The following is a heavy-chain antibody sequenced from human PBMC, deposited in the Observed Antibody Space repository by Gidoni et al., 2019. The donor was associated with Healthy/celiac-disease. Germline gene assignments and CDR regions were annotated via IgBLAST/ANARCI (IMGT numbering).Heavy chain of an antibody. Sequence: QVQLQESGPGLVKPSQTLSLPCTVSCGYLSSGDYYWRWIRQPPGKCLEWIGYIYYSVSTYYNTFLKSRVTISVDTSKKQFSLKLSSVTAADTAVYYWAREYLSSSWYQGWRKHDAFDIWGQGTMVTVSS. V-gene: IGHV4-30-4*01. CDR1: CGYLSSGDYY. D-gene: IGHD6-13*01. CDR3: AREYLSSSWYQGWRKHDAFDI. CDR2: IYYSVST. J-gene: IGHJ3*02.